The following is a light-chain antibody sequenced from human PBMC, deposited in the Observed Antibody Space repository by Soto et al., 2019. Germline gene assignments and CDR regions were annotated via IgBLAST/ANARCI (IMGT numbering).Light chain of an antibody. Sequence: TQFPPTGSACPGEGCTRACRAAQDVTPNLAWYQVKRGQPPRLLIHDISTRATGVPARFRGSGSGTEFTLSIRGLQSEDFAVYFCPQYNKRPFSFGQGARLEVK. CDR1: QDVTPN. J-gene: IGKJ5*01. V-gene: IGKV3-15*01. CDR2: DIS. CDR3: PQYNKRPFS.